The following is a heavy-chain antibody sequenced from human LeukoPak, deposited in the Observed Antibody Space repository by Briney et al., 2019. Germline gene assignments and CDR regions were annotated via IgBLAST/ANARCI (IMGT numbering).Heavy chain of an antibody. J-gene: IGHJ5*02. D-gene: IGHD5-12*01. V-gene: IGHV1-2*02. CDR3: ASTYSGYDQGWFDP. CDR1: GYTFTGYY. CDR2: INPNSGGT. Sequence: ASVKVSCKASGYTFTGYYMHWVRQAPGQGLEWMGWINPNSGGTNHAQKFQGRVTMTRDTSISTAYMELSRLRSDDTAVYYCASTYSGYDQGWFDPWGQGTLVAVSS.